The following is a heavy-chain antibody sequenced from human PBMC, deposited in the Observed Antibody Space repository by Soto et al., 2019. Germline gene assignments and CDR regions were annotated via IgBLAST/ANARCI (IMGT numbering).Heavy chain of an antibody. CDR2: MNPNSGNT. V-gene: IGHV1-8*01. D-gene: IGHD5-12*01. CDR3: ARVSSIVATIRPYYYYYMDV. CDR1: GYTCTSYD. Sequence: ASVRVSDRASGYTCTSYDINWVRQATGQGLEWMGWMNPNSGNTGYAQKFQGRVTMTRNTSISTAYMELSSLRSEDTAVYYCARVSSIVATIRPYYYYYMDVWGKGTTVTV. J-gene: IGHJ6*03.